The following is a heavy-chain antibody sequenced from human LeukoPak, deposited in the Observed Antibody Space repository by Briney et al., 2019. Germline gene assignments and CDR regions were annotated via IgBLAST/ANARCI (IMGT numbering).Heavy chain of an antibody. CDR1: GFTFDDYG. J-gene: IGHJ4*02. Sequence: PGGSLRLSCAVSGFTFDDYGMSWVRQAPGKGLEWVSGINRNGSSTGYADSVKGRFTISRDNAKNSLYLQMSSLRAEDTALYYCARDLWRYYDSSGYQPTFDYWGQGTLVTVSS. V-gene: IGHV3-20*04. D-gene: IGHD3-22*01. CDR3: ARDLWRYYDSSGYQPTFDY. CDR2: INRNGSST.